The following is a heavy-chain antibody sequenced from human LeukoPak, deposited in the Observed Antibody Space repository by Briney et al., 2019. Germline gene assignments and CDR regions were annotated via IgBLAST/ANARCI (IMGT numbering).Heavy chain of an antibody. CDR1: GGSISGYY. D-gene: IGHD3-3*01. V-gene: IGHV4-59*01. CDR3: ARDQTRFWSGYYEAAYNWFDP. J-gene: IGHJ5*02. CDR2: IYYSGST. Sequence: SETLSLTCTVSGGSISGYYWSWIRQPPGKGLEWIGYIYYSGSTNYNPSLKSRVTISVDTSKNQFSLKLSSVTAADTAVYYCARDQTRFWSGYYEAAYNWFDPWGQGTLVTVSS.